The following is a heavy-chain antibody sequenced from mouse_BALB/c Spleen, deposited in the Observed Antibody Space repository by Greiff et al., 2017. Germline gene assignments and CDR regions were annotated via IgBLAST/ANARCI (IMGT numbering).Heavy chain of an antibody. CDR3: ARGATGPWFAY. CDR1: GFTFSSFG. D-gene: IGHD4-1*02. J-gene: IGHJ3*01. Sequence: EVQRVESGGGLVQPGGSRKLSCAASGFTFSSFGMHWVRQAPEKGLEWVAYISSGSSTIYYADTVKGRFTISRDNPKNTLFLQMTSLRSEDTAMYYCARGATGPWFAYWGQGTLVTVSA. V-gene: IGHV5-17*02. CDR2: ISSGSSTI.